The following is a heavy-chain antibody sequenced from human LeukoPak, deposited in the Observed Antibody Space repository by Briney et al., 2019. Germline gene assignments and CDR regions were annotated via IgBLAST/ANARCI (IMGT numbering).Heavy chain of an antibody. CDR3: ARVESGSPSDY. J-gene: IGHJ4*02. Sequence: PGGSLRLSCAASGFTFSSYSMNWVRQAPGKGLEWVSSISSSSSYIYYADSVKGRFTISRDNAKSSLYLQMNSLRAEDTAVYYCARVESGSPSDYWGQGTLVTVSS. CDR2: ISSSSSYI. V-gene: IGHV3-21*01. CDR1: GFTFSSYS. D-gene: IGHD1-26*01.